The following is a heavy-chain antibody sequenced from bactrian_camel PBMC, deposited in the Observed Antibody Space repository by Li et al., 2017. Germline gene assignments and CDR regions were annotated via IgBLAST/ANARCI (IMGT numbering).Heavy chain of an antibody. CDR3: SRGDT. D-gene: IGHD1*01. CDR2: IDSEYRP. CDR1: GGPKLTFC. Sequence: QLVESGGGSVQSGRSLILSCKVTGGPKLTFCMGWFRQAPGKEREAVASIDSEYRPTYADSVKGRFTISRDNAKNTVYLQMNSLKPEDAAMYYCSRGDTRGQGTQVTVS. V-gene: IGHV3S53*01. J-gene: IGHJ4*01.